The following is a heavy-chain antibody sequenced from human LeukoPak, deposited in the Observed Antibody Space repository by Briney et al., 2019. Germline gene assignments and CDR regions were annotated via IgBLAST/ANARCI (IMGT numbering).Heavy chain of an antibody. CDR3: ARAWNFDY. D-gene: IGHD1-1*01. V-gene: IGHV5-51*01. Sequence: GESLRISCKGSGYSFTNYWIAWVRQLPGRGLEWMVIINPSDSDTRYSPSFQGQVTISANKSISTAYLQWSSLKASDSAMYYCARAWNFDYWGQGTLVTVSS. CDR2: INPSDSDT. J-gene: IGHJ4*02. CDR1: GYSFTNYW.